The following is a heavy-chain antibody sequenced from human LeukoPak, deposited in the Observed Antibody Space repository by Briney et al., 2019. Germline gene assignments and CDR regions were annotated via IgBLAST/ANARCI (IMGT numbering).Heavy chain of an antibody. Sequence: SETLSLTCTVSGGSISSSSYYWGWIRQPPGTGLEWIGSIYYSGSTYYNPSLKSRVTISVDTSKNQFSLKLSSVTAADTAVYYCASNRPGYSSSWYRGYFDYWGQGTLVTVSS. CDR2: IYYSGST. V-gene: IGHV4-39*01. CDR1: GGSISSSSYY. CDR3: ASNRPGYSSSWYRGYFDY. J-gene: IGHJ4*02. D-gene: IGHD6-13*01.